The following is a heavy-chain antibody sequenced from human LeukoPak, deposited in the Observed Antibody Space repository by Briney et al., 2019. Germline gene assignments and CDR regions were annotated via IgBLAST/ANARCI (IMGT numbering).Heavy chain of an antibody. CDR3: AKICSSTSRPGEYFQH. V-gene: IGHV3-30*02. J-gene: IGHJ1*01. D-gene: IGHD2-2*01. Sequence: SGGSLRLSCAASGFTFSSYGMHWVRQAPGKGLEWAAFIRYDGSNKYYADSVKGRFTISRDNSKNTLYLQMNSLRAEDTAVYYCAKICSSTSRPGEYFQHWGQGSLVTVSS. CDR2: IRYDGSNK. CDR1: GFTFSSYG.